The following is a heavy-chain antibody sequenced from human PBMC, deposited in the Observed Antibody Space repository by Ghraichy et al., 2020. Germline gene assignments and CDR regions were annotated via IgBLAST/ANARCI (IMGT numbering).Heavy chain of an antibody. D-gene: IGHD1-14*01. V-gene: IGHV4-59*01. CDR2: IYYTGSA. J-gene: IGHJ6*02. CDR3: ARVNHYYGTDV. CDR1: GGYSSTYY. Sequence: SETLSLTRNVSGGYSSTYYWSWIRQPPGKGLEWIGYIYYTGSANYNPSLKSRVTLSVDTSKSQFSLKMSSVTAADTAMYYCARVNHYYGTDVWGQGTTVTVSS.